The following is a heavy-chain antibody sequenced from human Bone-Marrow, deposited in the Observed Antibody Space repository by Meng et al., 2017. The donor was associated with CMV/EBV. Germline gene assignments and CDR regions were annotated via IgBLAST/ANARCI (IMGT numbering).Heavy chain of an antibody. V-gene: IGHV3-11*04. CDR3: ARDGPHDSSGYYQGYYFDC. CDR2: ISSSGSTI. D-gene: IGHD3-22*01. Sequence: GESLKISCAASGFTFSDYYMSWIRQAPGKGLEWVSYISSSGSTIYYADSVKGRFTISRDNAKNSLYLQMNSLRAEDTALYYCARDGPHDSSGYYQGYYFDCWGQGTLVTVSS. CDR1: GFTFSDYY. J-gene: IGHJ4*02.